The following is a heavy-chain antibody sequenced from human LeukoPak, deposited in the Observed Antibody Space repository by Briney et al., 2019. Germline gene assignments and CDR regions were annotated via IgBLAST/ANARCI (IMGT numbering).Heavy chain of an antibody. Sequence: PGGSLRLSCAASGFTFNSYAMSWVRQAPGKGLEWVPIISGSGGSTYYADSVKGRFTISRDNSKNTLYLQMNSLRAEDTAVYYCAKGYSSSWYYFDYWGQGTLVTVSS. CDR1: GFTFNSYA. J-gene: IGHJ4*02. CDR3: AKGYSSSWYYFDY. D-gene: IGHD6-13*01. CDR2: ISGSGGST. V-gene: IGHV3-23*01.